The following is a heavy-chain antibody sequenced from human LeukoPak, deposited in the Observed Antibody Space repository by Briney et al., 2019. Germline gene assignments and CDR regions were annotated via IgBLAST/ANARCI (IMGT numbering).Heavy chain of an antibody. V-gene: IGHV1-69*04. D-gene: IGHD2-15*01. CDR2: IIPILGIA. J-gene: IGHJ4*02. Sequence: SVKVSCKASGGTFSSYAISWVRQAPGQGLEWMGRIIPILGIANYAQKFQGRVTITADKSTSTAYMELSSLRSEDTAVYYCARDQGEDTGHYFDYWGQGTLVTVSS. CDR1: GGTFSSYA. CDR3: ARDQGEDTGHYFDY.